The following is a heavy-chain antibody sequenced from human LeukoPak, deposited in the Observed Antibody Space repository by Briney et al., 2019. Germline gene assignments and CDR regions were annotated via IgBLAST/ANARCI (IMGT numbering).Heavy chain of an antibody. D-gene: IGHD3-22*01. V-gene: IGHV3-49*04. J-gene: IGHJ2*01. CDR2: IRSKAYGGTT. CDR3: TRDLSGYGYWYFDL. Sequence: QPGRSLRLSCTASGFTFGDYAMSWVRQAPGKGLEWVGFIRSKAYGGTTEYAASVKGRFTISRDDSKSIAYLQMNSLKTEDTAVYYCTRDLSGYGYWYFDLWGRGTLVTVSS. CDR1: GFTFGDYA.